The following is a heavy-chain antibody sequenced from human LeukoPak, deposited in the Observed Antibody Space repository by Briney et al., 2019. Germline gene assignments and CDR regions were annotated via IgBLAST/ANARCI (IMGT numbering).Heavy chain of an antibody. V-gene: IGHV3-30*02. J-gene: IGHJ5*02. CDR3: AKDRVGAARPFGWFDP. CDR1: GFTFSSYG. CDR2: IRYDGSNK. D-gene: IGHD6-6*01. Sequence: GGSLRLSCAASGFTFSSYGMHWVRQAPGKGLEWVAFIRYDGSNKYYADSVKGRFTISRDNSKNTLYLQMNSLRAEDTAVYYCAKDRVGAARPFGWFDPWGQGTLVTVSS.